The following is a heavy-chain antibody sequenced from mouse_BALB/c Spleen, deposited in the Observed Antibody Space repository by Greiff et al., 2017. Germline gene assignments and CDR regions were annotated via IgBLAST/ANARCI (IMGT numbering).Heavy chain of an antibody. V-gene: IGHV1S22*01. D-gene: IGHD2-10*02. CDR2: IYPGSGST. J-gene: IGHJ3*01. Sequence: LQQPGSELVRPGASVKLSCKASGYTFTSYWMHWVKQRHGQGLEWIGNIYPGSGSTNYDEKFKSKGTLTVDTSSSTAYMHLSSLTSEDSAVYYCTRGEYGNYWAYWGQGTLVTVSA. CDR1: GYTFTSYW. CDR3: TRGEYGNYWAY.